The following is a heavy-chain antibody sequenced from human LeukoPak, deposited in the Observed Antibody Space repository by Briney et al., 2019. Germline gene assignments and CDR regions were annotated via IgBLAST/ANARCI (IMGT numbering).Heavy chain of an antibody. V-gene: IGHV4-34*01. D-gene: IGHD2-2*01. CDR2: INARGDT. J-gene: IGHJ5*02. CDR1: GWSFNDYY. CDR3: ARGQVPAARGYNWFDP. Sequence: SETPSLTCAVYGWSFNDYYWNWIRPPPGKGLEWIGEINARGDTNYNPSLKSRVTISVDTSKKQFSLRLTSMIAADTALYYCARGQVPAARGYNWFDPWGQGTLVTVSS.